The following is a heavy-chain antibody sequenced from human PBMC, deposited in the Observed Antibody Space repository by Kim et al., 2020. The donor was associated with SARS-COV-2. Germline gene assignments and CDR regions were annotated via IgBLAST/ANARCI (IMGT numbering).Heavy chain of an antibody. V-gene: IGHV3-33*01. J-gene: IGHJ6*02. D-gene: IGHD3-10*01. CDR1: GFTFSSYG. CDR2: ISYDGSNK. Sequence: GGSLRLSCAASGFTFSSYGMHWVRQAPGKGLEWVAVISYDGSNKYYADSVKGRFTISRDNSKNTLYLQMNSLRAEDTAVYYCARDRGLLWFGESLRGMDVWGQGPTVTLSS. CDR3: ARDRGLLWFGESLRGMDV.